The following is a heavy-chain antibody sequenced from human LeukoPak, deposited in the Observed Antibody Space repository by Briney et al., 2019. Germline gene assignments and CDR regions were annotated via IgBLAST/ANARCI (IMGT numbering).Heavy chain of an antibody. J-gene: IGHJ4*02. D-gene: IGHD2-8*02. Sequence: GGSLRLSCAASGFTFSSYAMSWVRQAPGKGLEWVSAISGSGGNTYYADSVKGRFTISRDNSKDTLYLQMNSLRAEDTAVYYCATYRQVLLPFESWGQGTLVTVSS. CDR2: ISGSGGNT. CDR1: GFTFSSYA. CDR3: ATYRQVLLPFES. V-gene: IGHV3-23*01.